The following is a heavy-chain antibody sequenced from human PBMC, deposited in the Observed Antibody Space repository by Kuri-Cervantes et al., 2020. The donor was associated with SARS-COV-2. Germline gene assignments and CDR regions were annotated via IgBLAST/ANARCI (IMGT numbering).Heavy chain of an antibody. D-gene: IGHD3-3*01. CDR1: GFTFSSYG. CDR2: ISYDGSNK. V-gene: IGHV3-30*18. J-gene: IGHJ5*02. CDR3: AKDSGSGFWSGYWSWGKLSGKHWFDP. Sequence: GESLKISCAASGFTFSSYGMHWVRQAPGKGLEWVAVISYDGSNKYYADSVKGRFTISRDNSKNTLYLQMNSLRAEDTAVYYCAKDSGSGFWSGYWSWGKLSGKHWFDPWSQGTLVTVSS.